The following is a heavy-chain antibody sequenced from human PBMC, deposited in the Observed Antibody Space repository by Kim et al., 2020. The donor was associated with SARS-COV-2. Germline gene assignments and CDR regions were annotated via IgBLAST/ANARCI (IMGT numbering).Heavy chain of an antibody. V-gene: IGHV4-59*03. J-gene: IGHJ2*01. CDR1: GASMSSYY. CDR2: AYYSGNT. D-gene: IGHD6-19*01. CDR3: STRNYISGWYLYF. Sequence: SETLSLTCTVSGASMSSYYWSWIRQPSGKGLEWIGYAYYSGNTNYNPSLKSLVTISVYTSKNQVSLKLASMTAADTDVYACSTRNYISGWYLYF.